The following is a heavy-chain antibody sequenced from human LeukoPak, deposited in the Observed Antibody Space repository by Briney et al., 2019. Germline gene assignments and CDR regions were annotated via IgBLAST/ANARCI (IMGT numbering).Heavy chain of an antibody. J-gene: IGHJ4*02. V-gene: IGHV4-4*07. Sequence: SETLSLTCTVSGDSISRYYWSWIRQPAGKGLEWIGRVSTSGSTNYNPSLKSRVTMSVDTSKNQFSLKLSSVTAADTAFYYCARGGIRGYSAFDNLDFWGLGTHVTVSS. CDR3: ARGGIRGYSAFDNLDF. CDR1: GDSISRYY. D-gene: IGHD5-12*01. CDR2: VSTSGST.